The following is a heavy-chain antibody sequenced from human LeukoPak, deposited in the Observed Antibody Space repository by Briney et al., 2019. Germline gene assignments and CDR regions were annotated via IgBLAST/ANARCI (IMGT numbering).Heavy chain of an antibody. Sequence: ASVKVSCKASGYTFTNYYMQWVRQAPGQGLEWIGIINPSPGSTTYAQKFQGRVTMTRDTSTSTVYMELSSLRSEDTAVYYCARGYSSGYHNLGYWGQGTLVTVSS. V-gene: IGHV1-46*01. J-gene: IGHJ4*02. CDR2: INPSPGST. CDR3: ARGYSSGYHNLGY. D-gene: IGHD3-22*01. CDR1: GYTFTNYY.